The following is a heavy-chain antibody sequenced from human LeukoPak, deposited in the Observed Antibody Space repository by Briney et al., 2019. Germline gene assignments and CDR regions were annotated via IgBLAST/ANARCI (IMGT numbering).Heavy chain of an antibody. CDR2: ISSTDAGT. CDR1: GFSLSSYA. J-gene: IGHJ5*02. CDR3: ARESRVLWFGESPHWFDP. V-gene: IGHV3-23*01. Sequence: PGGSLRLSCAASGFSLSSYAMSWVRQAPGKGLEWASAISSTDAGTYHADSVRGRFTISRDSSKNTLYLQMNSLRAEDTAVYYCARESRVLWFGESPHWFDPWGQGTLVTVSS. D-gene: IGHD3-10*01.